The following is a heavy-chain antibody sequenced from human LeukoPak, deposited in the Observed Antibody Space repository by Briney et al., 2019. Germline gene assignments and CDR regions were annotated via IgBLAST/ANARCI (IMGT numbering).Heavy chain of an antibody. CDR3: ATGGIVPGDPLEY. D-gene: IGHD2-15*01. J-gene: IGHJ4*02. Sequence: ATVKISCKASGYTSSDHYMHWVQQAPGKGPEWLGHVDPEDGEIRYAEKFQGRVTITADTSTDTSYLELSSLRSEDTAVYYCATGGIVPGDPLEYWGKGTLVTVSS. CDR1: GYTSSDHY. CDR2: VDPEDGEI. V-gene: IGHV1-69-2*01.